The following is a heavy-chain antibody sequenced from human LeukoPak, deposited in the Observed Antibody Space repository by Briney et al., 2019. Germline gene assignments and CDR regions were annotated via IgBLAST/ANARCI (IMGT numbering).Heavy chain of an antibody. CDR2: INPNSGGT. V-gene: IGHV1-2*02. Sequence: ASVRVSCKASGYTFTGYYMHWVRQAPGQGLEWMGWINPNSGGTNYAQKFQGRVTMTRDTSISTAYTELSRLRSDDTAVYYCARVEGITGTEFDYWGQGTLVTVSS. J-gene: IGHJ4*02. CDR3: ARVEGITGTEFDY. CDR1: GYTFTGYY. D-gene: IGHD1-20*01.